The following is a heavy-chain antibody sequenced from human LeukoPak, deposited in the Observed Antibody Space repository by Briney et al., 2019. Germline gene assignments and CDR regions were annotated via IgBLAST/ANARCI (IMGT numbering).Heavy chain of an antibody. Sequence: PSETLSLTCTVSGGSTSSSTYCWDWIRQPPGKGLEWIGNIYDSGGTHYNPSLKSRVTISEDTSKNQFSLKLNSVTAADTAVYYCATHRRSGSGGSENAFEIWGQGTMVTVSS. V-gene: IGHV4-39*01. J-gene: IGHJ3*02. CDR1: GGSTSSSTYC. CDR3: ATHRRSGSGGSENAFEI. D-gene: IGHD5-12*01. CDR2: IYDSGGT.